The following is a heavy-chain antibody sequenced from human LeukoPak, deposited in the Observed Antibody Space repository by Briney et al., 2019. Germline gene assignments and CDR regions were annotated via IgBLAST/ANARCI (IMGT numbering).Heavy chain of an antibody. J-gene: IGHJ4*02. V-gene: IGHV4-4*07. CDR3: ARDSWVGATFDY. Sequence: SETMSLTCTVSGGSISSYYWSWIRQPAGKGLEWIGRIYTSGSTNYNPSLKSRVTMSVDTSKNQFSLKLSSVTAADTAVYYCARDSWVGATFDYWGQGTLVTVPS. D-gene: IGHD1-26*01. CDR2: IYTSGST. CDR1: GGSISSYY.